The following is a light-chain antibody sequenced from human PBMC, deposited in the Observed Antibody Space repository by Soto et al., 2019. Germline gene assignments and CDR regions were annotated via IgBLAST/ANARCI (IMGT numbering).Light chain of an antibody. V-gene: IGKV3-15*01. CDR1: QSVRSN. J-gene: IGKJ1*01. CDR3: QQYNDWPPT. CDR2: GAS. Sequence: EIVMTQSPATLSASPGEIDTLSCRASQSVRSNLAWYQQKPGQAPRLLIYGASTRATGIPARFSGSGSGTEFTLSIGSLQSEDFAVDYCQQYNDWPPTFGQGNKVEIK.